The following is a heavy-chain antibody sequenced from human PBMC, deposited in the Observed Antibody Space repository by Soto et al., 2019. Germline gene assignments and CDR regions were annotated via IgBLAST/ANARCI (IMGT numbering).Heavy chain of an antibody. Sequence: ASVKVSCKASGYTFTSYAMHWVRQAPGQRLEWMGWINAGNGNTKYSQKFQGRVTITRDTSASTAYMELSSLRSEDTAVYYCARDFNSYYYGSGKRSWFDPWGQGTLVTVS. CDR2: INAGNGNT. J-gene: IGHJ5*02. V-gene: IGHV1-3*01. D-gene: IGHD3-10*01. CDR1: GYTFTSYA. CDR3: ARDFNSYYYGSGKRSWFDP.